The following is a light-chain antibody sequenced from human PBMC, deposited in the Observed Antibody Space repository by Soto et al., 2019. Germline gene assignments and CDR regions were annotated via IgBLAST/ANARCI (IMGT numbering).Light chain of an antibody. CDR2: AAS. CDR3: LQDYNYPRT. V-gene: IGKV1-6*01. J-gene: IGKJ1*01. Sequence: AIQMTQSPSSLSASIGDRVTITCRASQDIRNELGWYQQKPGKAPKVLISAASSLEDGVPSRFSGSGSGTDFTLTISSLRTEDFATYFCLQDYNYPRTFGQGTKVEIK. CDR1: QDIRNE.